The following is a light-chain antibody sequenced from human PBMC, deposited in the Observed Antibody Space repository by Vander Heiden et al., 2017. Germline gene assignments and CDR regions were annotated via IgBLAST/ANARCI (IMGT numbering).Light chain of an antibody. Sequence: EIVMKQSPATLSVSPAHTATLSCRASQSVSSNLAWYQQKPGQAPRLLIYGASTRATGIPARFSGSGSGTEFTLTISSLQSEDFAVYYCQQYNNWPPWTFGQGTKVEIK. J-gene: IGKJ1*01. V-gene: IGKV3-15*01. CDR3: QQYNNWPPWT. CDR2: GAS. CDR1: QSVSSN.